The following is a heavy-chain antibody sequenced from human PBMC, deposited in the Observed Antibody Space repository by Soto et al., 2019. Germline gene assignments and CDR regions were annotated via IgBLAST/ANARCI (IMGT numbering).Heavy chain of an antibody. J-gene: IGHJ4*02. CDR3: ARGTKGGSPPL. CDR2: ISSSSTNT. CDR1: GFAFSNYS. D-gene: IGHD1-7*01. V-gene: IGHV3-48*02. Sequence: EVQLVESGGGLVRPGGSLRLSCAGSGFAFSNYSMNWVRQAPGKGLEWVSYISSSSTNTYYAASVRGRFTISRDNAKKSLYLRMNSLKDEDTAVYYCARGTKGGSPPLWGQGTLVTVSS.